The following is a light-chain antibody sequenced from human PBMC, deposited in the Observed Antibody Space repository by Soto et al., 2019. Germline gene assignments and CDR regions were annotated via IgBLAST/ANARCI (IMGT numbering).Light chain of an antibody. V-gene: IGKV1-5*01. CDR2: DAS. CDR1: QSTSRW. Sequence: DIQMTQSPSTLSASVGDRVTITCRASQSTSRWLAWYQQKPGKAPKLLIFDASTLESGVPSRFSGSGSGTEFTLTISSLQPDDFATYYCQQYNSYSVTFGQGTKVDI. J-gene: IGKJ1*01. CDR3: QQYNSYSVT.